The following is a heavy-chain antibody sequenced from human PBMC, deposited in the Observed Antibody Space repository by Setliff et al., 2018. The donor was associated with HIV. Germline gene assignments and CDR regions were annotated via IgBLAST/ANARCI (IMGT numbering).Heavy chain of an antibody. V-gene: IGHV4-4*07. CDR3: VGGLRSRSQGHFDY. CDR2: IFASGST. J-gene: IGHJ4*02. D-gene: IGHD5-12*01. Sequence: NPSETLSLTCTVSGGSISTYYLTWIRQPAGKGLEWIGRIFASGSTNYNPSLKSRVTMSVDTSKNQFSLRLSSVTAADTAVYYCVGGLRSRSQGHFDYWDQGTLVTVSS. CDR1: GGSISTYY.